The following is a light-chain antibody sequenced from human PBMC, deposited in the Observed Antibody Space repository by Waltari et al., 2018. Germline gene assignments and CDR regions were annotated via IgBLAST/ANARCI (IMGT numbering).Light chain of an antibody. CDR1: SSNIRGNS. Sequence: QSVVTQPPSASGTPGQRVSISCSGSSSNIRGNSVNWYQHVPGAGPRLLLYSTNQRPTGVPDRFSGSKSGTSASLAISGLQSDDEADYYCAAWDDNLRAWVFGGGTKLTVL. CDR3: AAWDDNLRAWV. V-gene: IGLV1-44*01. J-gene: IGLJ3*02. CDR2: STN.